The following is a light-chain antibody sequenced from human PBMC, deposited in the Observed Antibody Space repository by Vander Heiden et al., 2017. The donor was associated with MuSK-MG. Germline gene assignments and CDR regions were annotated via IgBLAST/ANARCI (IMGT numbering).Light chain of an antibody. CDR3: QAWDSSTVV. Sequence: SYELTPPPSVSVSPGQTASITCSGDKLGDKYACWYQQKPGQSPVLVIYQDSKRPSGIPERFSGSNSGNTATLTISGTQAMDVADYYCQAWDSSTVVFGGGTKLTVL. J-gene: IGLJ2*01. V-gene: IGLV3-1*01. CDR2: QDS. CDR1: KLGDKY.